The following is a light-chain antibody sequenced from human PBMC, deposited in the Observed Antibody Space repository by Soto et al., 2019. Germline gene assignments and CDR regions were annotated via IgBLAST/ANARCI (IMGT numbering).Light chain of an antibody. CDR2: GSS. Sequence: EIVLTQSPGTLSLSPGERATLSCRASQSIGSSYLAWYQQKPGQAPRLLIHGSSSRATGIPDRFSGSGSGKDFTLTISRLEPEDFAVYYCQKYGTPPLMSTFGQGTKLEIK. J-gene: IGKJ2*01. CDR3: QKYGTPPLMST. V-gene: IGKV3-20*01. CDR1: QSIGSSY.